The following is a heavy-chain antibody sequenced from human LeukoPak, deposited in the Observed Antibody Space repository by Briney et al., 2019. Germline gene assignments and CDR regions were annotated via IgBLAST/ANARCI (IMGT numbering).Heavy chain of an antibody. J-gene: IGHJ6*02. V-gene: IGHV6-1*01. CDR1: GDSVSSNSAA. D-gene: IGHD2-15*01. CDR3: ARDSRMMVAATPYYYYGMDV. Sequence: SQTLSLTCAISGDSVSSNSAAWNWIRQSPSRGLEWLGRTYYRSKWYNDYAVSVKSRITINPDTSKDQFSLQLNSVTPEDTAVYYCARDSRMMVAATPYYYYGMDVWGQGTTVTVSS. CDR2: TYYRSKWYN.